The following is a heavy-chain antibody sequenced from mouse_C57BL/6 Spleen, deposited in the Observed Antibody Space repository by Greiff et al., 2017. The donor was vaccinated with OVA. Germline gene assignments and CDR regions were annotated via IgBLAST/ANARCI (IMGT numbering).Heavy chain of an antibody. J-gene: IGHJ3*01. CDR1: GYTFTDYY. D-gene: IGHD3-2*02. Sequence: VQLQQSGPELVKPGASVKISCKASGYTFTDYYMNWVKQSHGKSLEWIGDINPNNGGTSYNQKFKGKATLTVDKSSSTAYMELRSLTSEDSAVYYCARLDSSGYTLWFAYWGQGTLVTVSA. V-gene: IGHV1-26*01. CDR3: ARLDSSGYTLWFAY. CDR2: INPNNGGT.